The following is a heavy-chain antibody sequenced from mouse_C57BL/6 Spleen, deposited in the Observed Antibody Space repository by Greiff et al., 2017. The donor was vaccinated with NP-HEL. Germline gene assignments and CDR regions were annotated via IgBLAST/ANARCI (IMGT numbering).Heavy chain of an antibody. J-gene: IGHJ4*01. CDR2: ISSGSSTI. CDR1: GFTFSDYG. V-gene: IGHV5-17*01. Sequence: VQLKQSGGGLVKPGGSLKLSCAASGFTFSDYGMHWVRQAPEKGLEWVAYISSGSSTIYYADTVKGRFTISRDNAKNTLFLQMTSLRSEDTAMYYCASGAMDYWGQGTSVTVSS. CDR3: ASGAMDY.